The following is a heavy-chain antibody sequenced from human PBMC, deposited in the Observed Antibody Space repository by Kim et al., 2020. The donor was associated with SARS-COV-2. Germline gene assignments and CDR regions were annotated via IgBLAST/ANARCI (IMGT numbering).Heavy chain of an antibody. CDR2: IWYDGSNK. D-gene: IGHD6-6*01. CDR1: GFTFSSYA. V-gene: IGHV3-33*06. Sequence: GGSLRLSCAASGFTFSSYAMHWVRQAPGKGLEWVAVIWYDGSNKYYADSVKGRFTISRDNSKNTLYLQMNSLRAEDTAVYYCAKDLGSGVAARPLRYYYYYGMDVWGQGTTVTVSS. CDR3: AKDLGSGVAARPLRYYYYYGMDV. J-gene: IGHJ6*02.